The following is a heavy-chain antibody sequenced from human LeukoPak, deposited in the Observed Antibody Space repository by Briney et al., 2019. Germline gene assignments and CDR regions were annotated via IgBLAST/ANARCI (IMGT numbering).Heavy chain of an antibody. CDR1: GFTFSKDW. D-gene: IGHD2-15*01. Sequence: PGGSLRLSCAVSGFTFSKDWMHWVRQAPGKGLLWVSRISGDGTTTNYADSVKGRFTISRDNAKNTLYLQMDSLRAEDTAVYYCAGTWSFDYWGQGTLVTVSS. J-gene: IGHJ4*02. V-gene: IGHV3-74*01. CDR3: AGTWSFDY. CDR2: ISGDGTTT.